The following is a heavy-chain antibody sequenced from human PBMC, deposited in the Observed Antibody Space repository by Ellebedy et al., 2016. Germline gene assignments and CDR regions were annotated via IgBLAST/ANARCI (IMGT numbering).Heavy chain of an antibody. J-gene: IGHJ4*02. Sequence: SQTLSLTCAISGDSVSRNIVAWNWIRQSPSRGLEWLGRTYYRSKWYSQYAVSVKSRIIINTDTSKNQFSLQLNSVTPEDTAVYYCARWDHDSGYFDYWGQGTLVTVSS. V-gene: IGHV6-1*01. CDR1: GDSVSRNIVA. CDR2: TYYRSKWYS. CDR3: ARWDHDSGYFDY. D-gene: IGHD1-26*01.